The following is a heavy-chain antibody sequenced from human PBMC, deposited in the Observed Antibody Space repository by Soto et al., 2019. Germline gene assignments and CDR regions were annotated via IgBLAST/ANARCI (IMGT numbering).Heavy chain of an antibody. J-gene: IGHJ3*01. CDR2: IYHSGSS. CDR3: AREPALPTIFGADIHHDGFDL. V-gene: IGHV4-30-4*01. CDR1: GGSITTGDFY. Sequence: QVQLQESGPGLVKPSQTLSVTCTVSGGSITTGDFYWSWIRQAPGKGLEWIGYIYHSGSSHSNPSLRSRVTISVDPSKNQFSLRLSSLTAADTAVYYCAREPALPTIFGADIHHDGFDLWGQGTLVTVSS. D-gene: IGHD3-3*01.